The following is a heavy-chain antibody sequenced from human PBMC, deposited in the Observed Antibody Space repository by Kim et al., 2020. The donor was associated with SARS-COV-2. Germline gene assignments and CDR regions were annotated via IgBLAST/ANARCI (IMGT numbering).Heavy chain of an antibody. CDR3: ARSPGSSGWYLYFPH. CDR2: ISYDGSNK. Sequence: GGSLRLSCAASGFTFSSYAMHWVRQAPGKGLEWVAVISYDGSNKYYADSVKGRFTITRDNSKNTLYLQMNRLRAEDTAVYYCARSPGSSGWYLYFPHWGQGTLVTVSS. J-gene: IGHJ1*01. D-gene: IGHD6-19*01. CDR1: GFTFSSYA. V-gene: IGHV3-30-3*01.